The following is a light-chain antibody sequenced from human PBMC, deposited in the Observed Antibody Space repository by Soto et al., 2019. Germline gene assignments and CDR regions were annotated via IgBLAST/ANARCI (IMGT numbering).Light chain of an antibody. J-gene: IGLJ3*02. V-gene: IGLV2-14*01. CDR1: SSDVGAYKY. CDR3: NSYTSSRTLV. CDR2: EVS. Sequence: QSALTQPRSVSGSPGQSVTISCTGTSSDVGAYKYVSWYQHYPGEAPKVMIYEVSNRPSGVSNRFSGSKSGNTASLTISGLQAEDEADYYCNSYTSSRTLVFGGGTKVTVL.